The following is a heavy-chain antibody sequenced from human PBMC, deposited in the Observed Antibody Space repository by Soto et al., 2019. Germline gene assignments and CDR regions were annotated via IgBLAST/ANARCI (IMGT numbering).Heavy chain of an antibody. Sequence: SETLSLTCTVSGGSISSGDYYWSWIRQPPGKGLEWIGYIYYSGSTYYNPSLKSRVTISVDTSKNQFSLKLSSVTAADTAVYYCARLVVVPVGYFDYWGQGTLVTVSS. CDR3: ARLVVVPVGYFDY. D-gene: IGHD3-22*01. V-gene: IGHV4-30-4*01. CDR1: GGSISSGDYY. J-gene: IGHJ4*02. CDR2: IYYSGST.